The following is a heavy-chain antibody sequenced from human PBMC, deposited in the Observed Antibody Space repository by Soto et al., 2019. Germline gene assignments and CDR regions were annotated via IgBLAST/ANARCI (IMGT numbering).Heavy chain of an antibody. CDR1: GFTFSSYA. V-gene: IGHV3-23*01. Sequence: GGSLRLSCAASGFTFSSYAMSWVRQAPGKGLEWVSSISGSGGRTFYADSVKGRFTISRDNSKNTLYLQMNSLRAEDTALYSCAKDFVGTLADYFDHCGQGTLVTVSS. J-gene: IGHJ4*02. CDR2: ISGSGGRT. CDR3: AKDFVGTLADYFDH. D-gene: IGHD1-26*01.